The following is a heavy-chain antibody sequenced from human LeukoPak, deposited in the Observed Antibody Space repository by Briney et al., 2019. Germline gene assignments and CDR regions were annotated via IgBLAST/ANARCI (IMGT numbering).Heavy chain of an antibody. CDR1: GFTFDDYA. D-gene: IGHD3-3*01. CDR2: ISWNSGSI. V-gene: IGHV3-9*01. J-gene: IGHJ4*02. CDR3: AKNRSNRTSKYDFWSGYYTGGYYFDY. Sequence: PGGSLRLSCAASGFTFDDYAMHWVRQAPGKGLEWVSGISWNSGSIGYADSVKGRFTISRDNAKNSLYLQMNSLRAEDTALYYCAKNRSNRTSKYDFWSGYYTGGYYFDYWGQGTLVTVSS.